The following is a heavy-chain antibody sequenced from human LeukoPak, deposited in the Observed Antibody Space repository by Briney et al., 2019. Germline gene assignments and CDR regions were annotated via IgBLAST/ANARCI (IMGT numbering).Heavy chain of an antibody. CDR3: ARNPLEGAGIIDY. J-gene: IGHJ4*02. Sequence: ASVKVSCKASGYTFSSYAISWVRQAPGQGLEWMGRIIPILGIANYAQKFQGRVTITADKSTSTAYMELSSLRSEDTAVYYCARNPLEGAGIIDYWGQGTLVTVSS. CDR2: IIPILGIA. D-gene: IGHD1-1*01. CDR1: GYTFSSYA. V-gene: IGHV1-69*04.